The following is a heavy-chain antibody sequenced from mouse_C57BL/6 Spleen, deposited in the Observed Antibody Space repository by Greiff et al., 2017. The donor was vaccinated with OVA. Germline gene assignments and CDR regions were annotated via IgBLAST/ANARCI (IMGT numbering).Heavy chain of an antibody. V-gene: IGHV1-53*01. CDR2: INPSNGGT. CDR3: ARGGPYYYAMDY. Sequence: QVQLQQPGTELVKPGASVKLSCKASGYTFTSYWMHWVKQRPGQGLEWIGNINPSNGGTNYNEKFKSKATLTVDKSSSTAYMQLSSLTSEDAAVYYCARGGPYYYAMDYWGQGTSVTVSS. J-gene: IGHJ4*01. CDR1: GYTFTSYW.